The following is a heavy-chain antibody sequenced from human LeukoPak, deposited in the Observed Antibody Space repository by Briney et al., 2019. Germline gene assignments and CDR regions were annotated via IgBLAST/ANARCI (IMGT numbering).Heavy chain of an antibody. CDR2: INLDGSQK. D-gene: IGHD6-19*01. CDR3: AKDNRRHYTSGPNPDSLH. CDR1: GFTFSNYR. J-gene: IGHJ4*02. V-gene: IGHV3-7*03. Sequence: GGSLRLSCAASGFTFSNYRMAWVRQAPGKGPEWVANINLDGSQKYYVDSVKGRFTISRDNAKNSLYLQMNSLRVEDTAFYYCAKDNRRHYTSGPNPDSLHWGQGALVTVSS.